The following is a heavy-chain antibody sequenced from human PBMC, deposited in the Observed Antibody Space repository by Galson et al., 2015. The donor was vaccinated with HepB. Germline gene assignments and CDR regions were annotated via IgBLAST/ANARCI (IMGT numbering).Heavy chain of an antibody. V-gene: IGHV1-18*04. CDR2: ISAHNGNT. D-gene: IGHD2-2*01. Sequence: SVKVSCKASGYTFTSYGISWVRQAPGQGLEWMGWISAHNGNTNYAQKLQGRVTMTTDTSTSTAYMELRSLRSDDTAVYYCARSLLGYCSSTSCPGGWFDPWGQGTLVTVSS. CDR1: GYTFTSYG. CDR3: ARSLLGYCSSTSCPGGWFDP. J-gene: IGHJ5*02.